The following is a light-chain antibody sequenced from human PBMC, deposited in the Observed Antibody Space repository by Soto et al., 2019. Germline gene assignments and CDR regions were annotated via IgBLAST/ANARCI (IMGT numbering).Light chain of an antibody. V-gene: IGKV1-5*03. CDR1: QSISSW. Sequence: DIQMTQSPSTLSASVGDRVTITCRASQSISSWLAWYQQKPGKAPKLLIYKASSLESGVPSRFTGSCSGTEFTLSISSLQPDDFATYYCHQYNSYSWTFGQGTKVEIK. CDR2: KAS. CDR3: HQYNSYSWT. J-gene: IGKJ1*01.